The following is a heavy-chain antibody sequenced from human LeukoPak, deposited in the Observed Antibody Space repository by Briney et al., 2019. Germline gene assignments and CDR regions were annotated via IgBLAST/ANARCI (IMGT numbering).Heavy chain of an antibody. J-gene: IGHJ3*02. D-gene: IGHD6-19*01. V-gene: IGHV1-8*01. Sequence: ASVQVSCMASGYTFTSYGINGVRQAPGQGLAWMGSISGYNGNAHYAQKFQGRVTMTRNTSISTAYMELSSLRSEDTAVYYCASTQWLVHNAFDIWGQGTMVTVSS. CDR2: ISGYNGNA. CDR3: ASTQWLVHNAFDI. CDR1: GYTFTSYG.